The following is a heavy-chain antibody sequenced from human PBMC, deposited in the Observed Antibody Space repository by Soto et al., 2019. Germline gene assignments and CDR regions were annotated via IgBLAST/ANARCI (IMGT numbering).Heavy chain of an antibody. CDR1: GFTFSSYA. D-gene: IGHD2-2*01. Sequence: PGGSLRLSCAASGFTFSSYAMSWVRQAPGKGLEWVSAISGSGGSTYYAHSVKGRFTISRDNSKNTLSLQMNSLRAEDTAVYYCAKGAVPATSYYYGMDVWGQGTTVTVSS. V-gene: IGHV3-23*01. CDR2: ISGSGGST. J-gene: IGHJ6*02. CDR3: AKGAVPATSYYYGMDV.